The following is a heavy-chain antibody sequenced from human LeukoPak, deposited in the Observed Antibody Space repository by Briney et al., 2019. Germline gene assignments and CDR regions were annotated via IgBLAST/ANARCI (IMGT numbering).Heavy chain of an antibody. Sequence: ASVKVSCRASGYTFTSYDINWVRQATGQGLEWMGWMNPNSGNTGYAQKFQGRVTMTRNTSISTAYMELSSLRSEDTAVYYCARYSSSWYEESYHYYMDVWGKGTTVTVSS. V-gene: IGHV1-8*01. CDR2: MNPNSGNT. CDR1: GYTFTSYD. J-gene: IGHJ6*03. D-gene: IGHD6-13*01. CDR3: ARYSSSWYEESYHYYMDV.